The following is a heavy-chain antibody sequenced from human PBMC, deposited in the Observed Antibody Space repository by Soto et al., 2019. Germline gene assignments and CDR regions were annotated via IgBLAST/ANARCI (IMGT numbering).Heavy chain of an antibody. CDR2: IHAVDGSS. V-gene: IGHV1-3*01. D-gene: IGHD6-25*01. J-gene: IGHJ4*02. CDR1: GYAFSNYA. CDR3: AKKGGFSHVMHADYFDF. Sequence: QVQLVQSGAEVKQPGASVKVSCKASGYAFSNYALHWVRQAPGQSLEWMGWIHAVDGSSLSSRKFQERVTVSRDTSANTAYMELYSLTSDDTAVYYCAKKGGFSHVMHADYFDFWGQGTLGTVSS.